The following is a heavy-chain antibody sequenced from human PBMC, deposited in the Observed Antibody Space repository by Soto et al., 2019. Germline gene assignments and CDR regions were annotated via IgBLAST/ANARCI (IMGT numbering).Heavy chain of an antibody. V-gene: IGHV4-39*02. J-gene: IGHJ4*02. CDR2: IYYDGST. CDR3: EKVVVAASRHTDFDS. Sequence: SETLSLTCTVSGGSINSNNYYWAWIRQPPGKGLAWIASIYYDGSTYYIPSLKSRVSISVDTSKNHFSLKLSSATAADTAVYYCEKVVVAASRHTDFDSWGQGTLVTVSS. CDR1: GGSINSNNYY. D-gene: IGHD2-15*01.